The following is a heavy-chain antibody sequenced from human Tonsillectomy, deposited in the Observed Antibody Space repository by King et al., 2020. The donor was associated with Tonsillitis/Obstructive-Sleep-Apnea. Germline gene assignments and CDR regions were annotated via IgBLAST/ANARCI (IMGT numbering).Heavy chain of an antibody. J-gene: IGHJ5*02. CDR1: GGTFSSYA. D-gene: IGHD3-10*01. CDR3: ARVTGSGSGWFDP. CDR2: IIPIFGTA. V-gene: IGHV1-69*01. Sequence: VQLVESGAEVKKPGSSVKVSCKASGGTFSSYAISWVRQAPGQGLEWMGGIIPIFGTANYAQKFQGRVTITADESTSTAYMELSSLRSEETAVYYCARVTGSGSGWFDPWGQGTLVSVSS.